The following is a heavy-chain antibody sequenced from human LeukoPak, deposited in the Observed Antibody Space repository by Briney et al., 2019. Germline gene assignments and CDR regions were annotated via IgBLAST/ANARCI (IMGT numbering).Heavy chain of an antibody. CDR2: NNHCGST. Sequence: SETLSLTCAVYGGSFSGYYWSWIRQPPGKGLEWIGENNHCGSTNYNPSLKSRVTISVDTSKNQFSLKLSSVTAADTAVYYCVRGRKSRTIFGVVITYYMDVWGKGTTVTVSS. D-gene: IGHD3-3*01. V-gene: IGHV4-34*01. CDR3: VRGRKSRTIFGVVITYYMDV. J-gene: IGHJ6*03. CDR1: GGSFSGYY.